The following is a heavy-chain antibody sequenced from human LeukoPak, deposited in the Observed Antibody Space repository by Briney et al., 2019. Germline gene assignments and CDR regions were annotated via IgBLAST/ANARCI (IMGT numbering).Heavy chain of an antibody. V-gene: IGHV5-51*01. CDR3: ARYSSSSWYGSDAFDI. CDR1: GCSFTSYW. Sequence: GESLKISCKGSGCSFTSYWIGWVRQMPGKGLEWMGIIYPGDSDTRYSPSFQGQVTISADKSISTAYLQWSSLKASDTAMYYCARYSSSSWYGSDAFDIWGQGTMVTVSS. D-gene: IGHD6-13*01. CDR2: IYPGDSDT. J-gene: IGHJ3*02.